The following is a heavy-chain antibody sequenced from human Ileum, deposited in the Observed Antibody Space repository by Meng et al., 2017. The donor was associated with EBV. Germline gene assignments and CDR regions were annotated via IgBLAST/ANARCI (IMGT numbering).Heavy chain of an antibody. CDR3: ASNGDEVDY. Sequence: QVQLVQSGCEVKKPGASVKVSCKASGYTFINNGFSWVRQAPGQGLEWMGWISTFNGNTNYAQKFQGRLTVTTDTSTNTAYMELRNLRSDDTAVYYCASNGDEVDYWGQGTLVTVSS. D-gene: IGHD4-17*01. J-gene: IGHJ4*02. V-gene: IGHV1-18*01. CDR2: ISTFNGNT. CDR1: GYTFINNG.